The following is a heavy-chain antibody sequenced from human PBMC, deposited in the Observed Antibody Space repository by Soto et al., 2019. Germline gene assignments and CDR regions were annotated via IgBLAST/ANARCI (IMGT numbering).Heavy chain of an antibody. CDR2: ISYDGSNK. D-gene: IGHD6-13*01. CDR3: AKQISVAGFDY. J-gene: IGHJ4*02. V-gene: IGHV3-30*18. Sequence: QVQLVESGGGVVQPGRSLRLSCAASGFTFNRFAMHWVRQAPGKGLEWVAVISYDGSNKYYADSVKGRFTISRDNSKNTLSLQMNSLRPEDTAVYYCAKQISVAGFDYWGPGTLVTVSS. CDR1: GFTFNRFA.